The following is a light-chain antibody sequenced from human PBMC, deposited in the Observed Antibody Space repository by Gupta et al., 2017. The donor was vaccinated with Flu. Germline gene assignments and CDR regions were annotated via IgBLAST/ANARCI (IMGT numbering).Light chain of an antibody. Sequence: IVFTQSPATLSFSPGERATLSCRASPSVNRYLAWYQQKPGQASRLLIYDASNSFTAIAARLSGSGSATDFSLTISSRVQEDFAVYYCQQRCNGPPLTFGQGTRVEIK. CDR2: DAS. J-gene: IGKJ5*01. V-gene: IGKV3-11*01. CDR1: PSVNRY. CDR3: QQRCNGPPLT.